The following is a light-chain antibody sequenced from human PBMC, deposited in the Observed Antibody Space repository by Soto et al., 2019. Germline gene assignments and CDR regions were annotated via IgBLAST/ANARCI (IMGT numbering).Light chain of an antibody. J-gene: IGKJ5*01. V-gene: IGKV3-15*01. CDR1: QSVSSY. CDR3: QQYSNWPRIT. CDR2: GAS. Sequence: EIVMTQSPVTLSVSPGEGATLSCRASQSVSSYLAWYQHKRGQAPRHLIYGASTRATGIPVRFSGSGSGTEFTLTISGLQSEDFAVYFCQQYSNWPRITFGQGKRLEIK.